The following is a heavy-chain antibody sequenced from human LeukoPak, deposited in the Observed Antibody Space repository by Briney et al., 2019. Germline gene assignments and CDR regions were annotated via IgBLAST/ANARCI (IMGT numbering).Heavy chain of an antibody. CDR2: IYPDYSET. CDR3: ARHYPGGDYFIDY. V-gene: IGHV5-51*01. J-gene: IGHJ4*02. Sequence: GESLKISCKGSGYSFTSYWIGWVLQIPGKGLEWVGLIYPDYSETRYSPSFQDQVTISAEKSISTAYLQWSSLKASDPAMYYCARHYPGGDYFIDYWGQGTLVTVSS. CDR1: GYSFTSYW. D-gene: IGHD4-17*01.